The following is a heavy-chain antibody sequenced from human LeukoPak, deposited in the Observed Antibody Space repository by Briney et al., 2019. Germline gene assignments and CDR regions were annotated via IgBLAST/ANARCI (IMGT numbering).Heavy chain of an antibody. CDR1: GGSFSGYY. J-gene: IGHJ3*02. Sequence: PSETLSLTCAVYGGSFSGYYWSWIRQPPGKGLEWIGEINHSGSTNYNPSLKSRVTISVDTSKNQFSLKLSSVTAADTAVYYCARGRGGWNHDAFDIWGQGTMVTVSS. V-gene: IGHV4-34*01. D-gene: IGHD6-19*01. CDR2: INHSGST. CDR3: ARGRGGWNHDAFDI.